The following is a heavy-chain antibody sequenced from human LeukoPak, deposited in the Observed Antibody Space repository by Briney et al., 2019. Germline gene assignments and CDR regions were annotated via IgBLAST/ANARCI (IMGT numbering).Heavy chain of an antibody. D-gene: IGHD6-13*01. CDR2: IIPIFGTA. Sequence: SVKVSCKASGGTFSSYAIGWVRQAPGQGLEWMGGIIPIFGTANYAQKFQGRVTITTDESTSTAYMELSSLRSEDTAVYYCARAGVAAGNWFDPWGQGTLVTVSS. CDR1: GGTFSSYA. CDR3: ARAGVAAGNWFDP. V-gene: IGHV1-69*05. J-gene: IGHJ5*02.